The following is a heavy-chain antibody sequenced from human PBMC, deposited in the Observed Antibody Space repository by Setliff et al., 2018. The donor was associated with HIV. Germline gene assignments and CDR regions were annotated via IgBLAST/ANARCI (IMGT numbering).Heavy chain of an antibody. J-gene: IGHJ4*01. CDR3: VHVSFYREVYFDA. D-gene: IGHD3-16*02. CDR1: GFSLGSSGVG. V-gene: IGHV2-5*02. CDR2: IYWDDDV. Sequence: SGPTLVNPPQTLTLTCTVSGFSLGSSGVGVGWVRQPPGEGLEWLALIYWDDDVRYNPSLKSRLTITKDTSRNQVDLTVSNLDPVDTATYFCVHVSFYREVYFDAWGQGILVTVS.